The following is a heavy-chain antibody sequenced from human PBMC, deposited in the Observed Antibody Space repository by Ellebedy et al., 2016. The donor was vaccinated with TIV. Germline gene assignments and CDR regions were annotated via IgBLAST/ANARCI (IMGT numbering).Heavy chain of an antibody. CDR1: GFILHDYA. V-gene: IGHV3-9*01. Sequence: SLKISXAASGFILHDYAMHWVRQAPGKGLEWVSGLSWNSGSIGFADSVKGRFSISRDNANNSLYLQMNSLTAEDTALYYCAKDLFSGSFPTYNFDYWGQGALVTVSS. CDR3: AKDLFSGSFPTYNFDY. D-gene: IGHD1-26*01. CDR2: LSWNSGSI. J-gene: IGHJ4*02.